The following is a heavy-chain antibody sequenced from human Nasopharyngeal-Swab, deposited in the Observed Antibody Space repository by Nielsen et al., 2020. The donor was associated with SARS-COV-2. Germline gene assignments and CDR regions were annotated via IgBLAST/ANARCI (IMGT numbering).Heavy chain of an antibody. CDR2: IGTAGDT. Sequence: GGSLRLSCEASGFTFSSYDMHWVRQATGKGLEWVSAIGTAGDTYYPGSVKGRFTISRENAKNSLYLQMNSLRAGDTAVYYCARGGGYYYDSSGSIDAFDIWGQGTMVTVSS. J-gene: IGHJ3*02. CDR3: ARGGGYYYDSSGSIDAFDI. D-gene: IGHD3-22*01. V-gene: IGHV3-13*01. CDR1: GFTFSSYD.